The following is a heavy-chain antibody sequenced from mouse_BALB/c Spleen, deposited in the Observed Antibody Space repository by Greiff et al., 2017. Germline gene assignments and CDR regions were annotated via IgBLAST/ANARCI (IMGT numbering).Heavy chain of an antibody. V-gene: IGHV1S137*01. D-gene: IGHD2-2*01. CDR2: ISTYYGNT. CDR1: GYTFTDYA. J-gene: IGHJ4*01. CDR3: ARGTYGYDGYAMDY. Sequence: QVQLQQSGAELVRPGVSVKISCKGSGYTFTDYAMHWVKQSHAKSLEWIGVISTYYGNTNYNQKFKGKATMTVDKSSSTAYMELARLTSEDSAVYYCARGTYGYDGYAMDYWGQGTSVTVSS.